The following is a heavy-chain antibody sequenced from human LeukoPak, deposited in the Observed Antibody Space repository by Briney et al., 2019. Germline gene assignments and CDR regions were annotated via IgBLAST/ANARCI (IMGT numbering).Heavy chain of an antibody. CDR1: GGSISNYY. J-gene: IGHJ2*01. V-gene: IGHV4-59*01. CDR2: IHYSGYT. CDR3: ARHWGSDWYFDL. D-gene: IGHD7-27*01. Sequence: PSETLSLTCAVSGGSISNYYCSWIRQPPGKGLEWLGYIHYSGYTNYNPSLKSRVTISVDKSKNQFSLNLSSVTAADTAVYYCARHWGSDWYFDLWGRGTLVTVSS.